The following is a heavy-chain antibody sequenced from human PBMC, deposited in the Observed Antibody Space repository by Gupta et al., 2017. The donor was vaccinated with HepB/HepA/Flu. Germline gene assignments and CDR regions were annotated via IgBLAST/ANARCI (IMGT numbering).Heavy chain of an antibody. CDR1: GFTFSSYW. CDR2: IKQDGSEK. D-gene: IGHD4-17*01. CDR3: ARDWGDDYGDSLFEYFQH. J-gene: IGHJ1*01. V-gene: IGHV3-7*01. Sequence: EVQLVESVGGLVQPGGSLRLSCAASGFTFSSYWMSWVRQAPGKGLEWVANIKQDGSEKYYVDSVKGRFTISRDNAKNSLYLQMNSLRAEDTAVYYCARDWGDDYGDSLFEYFQHWGQGTLVTGSS.